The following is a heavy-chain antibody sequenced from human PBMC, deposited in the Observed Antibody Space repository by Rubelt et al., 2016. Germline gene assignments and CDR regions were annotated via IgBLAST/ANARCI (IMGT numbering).Heavy chain of an antibody. J-gene: IGHJ4*02. CDR3: ARVYDSSDTYYFDY. CDR1: GDTLCAFS. D-gene: IGHD3-22*01. Sequence: QVQLVQSGAVLKKPGASVKVSCKVSGDTLCAFSIHWVRQAPGKGLVWMGILNPSGGSTSYAQKFQGRVTMTRDTSTSTVYMELSSLRSEDTAVYYCARVYDSSDTYYFDYWGQGTLVTVSS. V-gene: IGHV1-46*01. CDR2: LNPSGGST.